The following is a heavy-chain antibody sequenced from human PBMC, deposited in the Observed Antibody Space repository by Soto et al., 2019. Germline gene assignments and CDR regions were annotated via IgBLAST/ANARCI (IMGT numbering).Heavy chain of an antibody. V-gene: IGHV1-18*01. D-gene: IGHD3-3*01. J-gene: IGHJ6*02. CDR1: GYTFTSYG. CDR3: ARVSNLRFLEWLSPHYYGMDV. Sequence: ASVNVSCKASGYTFTSYGISWVRQAPGQGLEWMGWISAYNGNTNYAQKLQGRVTMTTDTSTSTAYMELRSLRSDDTAVYYCARVSNLRFLEWLSPHYYGMDVWGQGTTVTVSS. CDR2: ISAYNGNT.